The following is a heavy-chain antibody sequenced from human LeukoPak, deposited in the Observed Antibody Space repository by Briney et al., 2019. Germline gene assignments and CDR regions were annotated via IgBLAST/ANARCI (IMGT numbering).Heavy chain of an antibody. Sequence: GGSLRLSCAASGFTFDDYGMSWVRQAPGKGLEWVPGINWNGGSTGYADSVKGRFTISRDNAKNSLYLQMNSLSAEDTALYYCARVNYGSGSYTYYFDYWGQGTLVTVSS. CDR2: INWNGGST. V-gene: IGHV3-20*04. D-gene: IGHD3-10*01. J-gene: IGHJ4*02. CDR3: ARVNYGSGSYTYYFDY. CDR1: GFTFDDYG.